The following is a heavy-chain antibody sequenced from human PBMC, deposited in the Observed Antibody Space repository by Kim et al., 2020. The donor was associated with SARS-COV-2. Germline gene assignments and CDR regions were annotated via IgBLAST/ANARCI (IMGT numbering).Heavy chain of an antibody. CDR2: TYYRSKWYN. J-gene: IGHJ4*02. CDR1: GDSVSSNSVA. CDR3: ARVHSSTWKIDY. V-gene: IGHV6-1*01. Sequence: SQTLSLTCAISGDSVSSNSVAWNWIRQSPSRGLEWPGRTYYRSKWYNEYAVSEKSRITINPDTSKNHFSLQLNSVTPEDTAVYYCARVHSSTWKIDYWGQGTLVTVSS. D-gene: IGHD2-2*01.